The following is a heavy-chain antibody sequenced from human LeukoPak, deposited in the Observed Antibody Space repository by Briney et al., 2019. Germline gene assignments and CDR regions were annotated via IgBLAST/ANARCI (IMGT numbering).Heavy chain of an antibody. CDR3: ARDLGGYSGYDSYYYYYGMDV. V-gene: IGHV3-21*01. CDR2: ISSSSYI. CDR1: GFTFSSYS. D-gene: IGHD5-12*01. Sequence: GGSLRLSCAASGFTFSSYSMNWVRQAPGKGLEWVSSISSSSYIYYADSVKGRFTISRDNAKNSLYLQMNSLRAEDTAVYYCARDLGGYSGYDSYYYYYGMDVWGKGTTVTISS. J-gene: IGHJ6*04.